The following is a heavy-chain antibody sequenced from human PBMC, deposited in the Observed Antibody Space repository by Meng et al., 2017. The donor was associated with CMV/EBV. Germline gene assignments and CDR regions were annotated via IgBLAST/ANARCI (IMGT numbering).Heavy chain of an antibody. J-gene: IGHJ5*02. CDR2: IYYRGTT. V-gene: IGHV4-39*01. CDR1: GGSISSSSSSYY. D-gene: IGHD2-2*01. Sequence: SETLSLTCTVSGGSISSSSSSYYWGWIRQPPGKGLEWLGSIYYRGTTYDNPSLKSRVTMSVDTSKNQFSLKLSSVTAADTAAYFCARQRITSSMAWFDPWGQGILVTVSS. CDR3: ARQRITSSMAWFDP.